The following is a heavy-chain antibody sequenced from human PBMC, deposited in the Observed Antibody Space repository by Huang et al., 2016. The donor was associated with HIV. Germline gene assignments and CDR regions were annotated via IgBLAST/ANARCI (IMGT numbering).Heavy chain of an antibody. CDR2: IVPSYGKP. CDR1: GKTFIGSA. CDR3: AAKIGSDGYFISRGPRSNYYSLDV. D-gene: IGHD3-10*01. Sequence: QVVQSGAQVRKPGSSVNVSCKASGKTFIGSAISWVRQAPGQRREWMGGIVPSYGKPQNAQNFQGRVTITADESATSAYMVLSSLTSEDTAVYFCAAKIGSDGYFISRGPRSNYYSLDVWGQGTTVVVSS. J-gene: IGHJ6*02. V-gene: IGHV1-69*13.